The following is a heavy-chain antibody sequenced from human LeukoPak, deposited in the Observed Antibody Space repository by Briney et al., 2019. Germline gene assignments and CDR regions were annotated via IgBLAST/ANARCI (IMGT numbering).Heavy chain of an antibody. D-gene: IGHD3-3*01. Sequence: AASVKVSCKASGGTFSSYAISWVRQAPGQGLEWMGGIIPIFGTANYAQKFQGRVTITADESTSTAYMELSSLRSEDTAVYYCARDHYDFWSGYYKPNWFDPWGQGTLVTVPS. CDR2: IIPIFGTA. J-gene: IGHJ5*02. V-gene: IGHV1-69*13. CDR3: ARDHYDFWSGYYKPNWFDP. CDR1: GGTFSSYA.